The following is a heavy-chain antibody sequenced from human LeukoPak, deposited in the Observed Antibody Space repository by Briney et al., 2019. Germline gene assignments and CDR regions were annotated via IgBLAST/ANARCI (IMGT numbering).Heavy chain of an antibody. CDR3: ATVGCSSTGCYLTRNFFDY. J-gene: IGHJ4*02. CDR2: ISSSSRYI. CDR1: GFTFSSYA. Sequence: SGGSLRLSCAASGFTFSSYAMNWVRQAPGKGLEWVSSISSSSRYIYYADSVKGRFSISRDNAKNSLYLQMNSLRAEDTAVYYCATVGCSSTGCYLTRNFFDYWGQGILVTVSS. V-gene: IGHV3-21*01. D-gene: IGHD2-2*01.